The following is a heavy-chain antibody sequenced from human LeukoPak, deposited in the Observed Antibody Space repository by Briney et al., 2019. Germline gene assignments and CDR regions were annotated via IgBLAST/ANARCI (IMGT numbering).Heavy chain of an antibody. V-gene: IGHV3-7*01. Sequence: GGSLRLSCAASGFTFSSYWMSWVRQAPGKGLEWVANIKQDGSEKYYVDSVKGRFTISRDNAKNSLYLQMNSLRAEDTAVYYCARGDGGYVTHYFDYWGQGTLVTVSS. J-gene: IGHJ4*02. CDR3: ARGDGGYVTHYFDY. D-gene: IGHD5-12*01. CDR2: IKQDGSEK. CDR1: GFTFSSYW.